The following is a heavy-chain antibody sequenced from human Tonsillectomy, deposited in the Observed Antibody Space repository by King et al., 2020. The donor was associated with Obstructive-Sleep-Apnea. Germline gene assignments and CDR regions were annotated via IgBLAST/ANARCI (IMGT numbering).Heavy chain of an antibody. CDR3: ARDRSTGWRLFDS. V-gene: IGHV3-30*04. D-gene: IGHD6-19*01. CDR1: GIIFRSFA. J-gene: IGHJ4*02. Sequence: GQLGEAGGGVVQPGRSRRLCCEASGIIFRSFAMHLGLQGPGQGLEWVDLLFNDGSGKYVGVTVKGRVSISRDNSKNTVYLQMNSLRVEDTAVYYCARDRSTGWRLFDSWGQGTLVTVSS. CDR2: LFNDGSGK.